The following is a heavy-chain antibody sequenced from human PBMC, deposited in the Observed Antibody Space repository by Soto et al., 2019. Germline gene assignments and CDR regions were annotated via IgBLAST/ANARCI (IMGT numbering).Heavy chain of an antibody. V-gene: IGHV4-34*01. CDR2: SNHSGST. J-gene: IGHJ4*02. CDR1: GGSFSGYY. Sequence: QVQLQQWGAGLLKPSETLSLTCAVYGGSFSGYYWSWIRQPPGKGLEWIGESNHSGSTNYNPSLKARVTITVDTSTNQFSLKLSSVTAADTAVYYCARGEDYYGSGSYQYYFDYWGQGTLVTVSS. D-gene: IGHD3-10*01. CDR3: ARGEDYYGSGSYQYYFDY.